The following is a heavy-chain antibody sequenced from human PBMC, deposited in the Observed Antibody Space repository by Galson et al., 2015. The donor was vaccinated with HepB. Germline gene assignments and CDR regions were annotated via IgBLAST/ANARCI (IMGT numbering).Heavy chain of an antibody. CDR1: GFTVIGNY. Sequence: SLRLSCAASGFTVIGNYMAWVRQAPGKGLEWDPVVYRGGGRYYADSVQGRFTIFRDDSKNTLFLQMNSLRVEDTAVYYCAKSNRGLGSGHYGGGYFDLWGRGILVTVSS. CDR2: VYRGGGR. J-gene: IGHJ2*01. V-gene: IGHV3-66*01. CDR3: AKSNRGLGSGHYGGGYFDL. D-gene: IGHD4-23*01.